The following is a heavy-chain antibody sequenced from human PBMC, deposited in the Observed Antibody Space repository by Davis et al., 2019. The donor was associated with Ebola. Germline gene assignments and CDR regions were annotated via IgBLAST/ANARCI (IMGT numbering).Heavy chain of an antibody. CDR1: GFTSSNYW. CDR2: IEQDGSEK. Sequence: GGSLRLSCAASGFTSSNYWMSWVRQAPGKGLEWVANIEQDGSEKYYVDSLKGRFTISRDNSKNTLYLQMNSLRAEDTAVYYCAKDPDIVVVPAAMIDYWGQGTLVTVSS. CDR3: AKDPDIVVVPAAMIDY. V-gene: IGHV3-7*03. D-gene: IGHD2-2*01. J-gene: IGHJ4*02.